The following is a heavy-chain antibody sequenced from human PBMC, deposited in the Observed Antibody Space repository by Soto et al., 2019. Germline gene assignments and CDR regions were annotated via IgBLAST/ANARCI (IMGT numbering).Heavy chain of an antibody. D-gene: IGHD3-3*01. CDR3: ARDGVTIFGVVIIEGMGV. CDR1: GFTFSSYA. CDR2: ISYDGSNK. V-gene: IGHV3-30-3*01. J-gene: IGHJ6*02. Sequence: LRLSCAASGFTFSSYAMHWVRQAPGKGLEWVAVISYDGSNKYYADSVKGRFTISRDNSKNTLYLQMNSLRAEDTAVYYCARDGVTIFGVVIIEGMGVWGQGTTVTVSS.